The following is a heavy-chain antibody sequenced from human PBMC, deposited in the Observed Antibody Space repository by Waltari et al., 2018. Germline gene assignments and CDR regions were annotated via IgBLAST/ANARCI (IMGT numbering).Heavy chain of an antibody. D-gene: IGHD4-17*01. Sequence: QLQLQESGSGLVKPSQTLSLTCAVSGGSISSGGYSWSWIRQPPGKGLEWIGYIYHSGSTYYNPSLKSRVTISVDRSKNQFSLKLSSVTAADTAVYYCARADDYGDLYYFDYWGQGTLVTVSS. J-gene: IGHJ4*02. CDR2: IYHSGST. V-gene: IGHV4-30-2*01. CDR3: ARADDYGDLYYFDY. CDR1: GGSISSGGYS.